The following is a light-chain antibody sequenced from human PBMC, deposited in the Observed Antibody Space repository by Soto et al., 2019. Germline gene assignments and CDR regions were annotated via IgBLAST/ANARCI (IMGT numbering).Light chain of an antibody. CDR3: SSYAGSNNFRYV. V-gene: IGLV2-8*01. CDR1: SSDVGGYNY. CDR2: EVS. Sequence: QSVLTQPPSASGSPGQSVTISCTGTSSDVGGYNYVSWYQQHPGKAPKLMIYEVSKRPSGVPDRFSGSKSGNTASLTVSGLQAEDEADYYCSSYAGSNNFRYVFGTGTKLTV. J-gene: IGLJ1*01.